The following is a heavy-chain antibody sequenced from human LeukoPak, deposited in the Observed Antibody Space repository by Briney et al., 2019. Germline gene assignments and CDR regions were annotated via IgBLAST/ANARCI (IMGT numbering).Heavy chain of an antibody. CDR1: GFTFSSYS. Sequence: PGGSLRLSCAASGFTFSSYSMNWVRQAPGKGLEWVSSISSSSSYIYYADSVKGRFTISRDNAKNSLYLQMNSLRAEETAVYYCAKDHGVGGPGLWGQGTLVTVSS. CDR3: AKDHGVGGPGL. J-gene: IGHJ4*02. CDR2: ISSSSSYI. D-gene: IGHD2-8*01. V-gene: IGHV3-21*04.